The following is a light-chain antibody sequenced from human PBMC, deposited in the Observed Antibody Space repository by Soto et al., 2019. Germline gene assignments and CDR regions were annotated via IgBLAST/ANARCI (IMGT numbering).Light chain of an antibody. CDR2: KVS. V-gene: IGKV2-30*01. J-gene: IGKJ5*01. Sequence: DVVMTQSPLSLPVTLGQPASISCRSSQSLVYSDGNTYLNWFQQRPGQSPRRLIYKVSNRDSGVPDRFSGSGSGTDFTLKISRVGAEDVGVYYCQQYITTPITFGQGTRLEIK. CDR3: QQYITTPIT. CDR1: QSLVYSDGNTY.